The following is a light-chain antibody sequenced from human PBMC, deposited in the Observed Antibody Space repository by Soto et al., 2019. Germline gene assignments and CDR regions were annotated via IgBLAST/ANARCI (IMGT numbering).Light chain of an antibody. Sequence: DIQMTQSPSTLSASVGDRVTITCRASQSITTWLAWYQQKPGKAPKLLIYKATNLQSGVPSRFSSSGSGKDFSLTLSSLQPDDYATEHCQCYNDYQYMLGQAKHLEI. J-gene: IGKJ5*01. CDR3: QCYNDYQYM. CDR1: QSITTW. CDR2: KAT. V-gene: IGKV1-5*03.